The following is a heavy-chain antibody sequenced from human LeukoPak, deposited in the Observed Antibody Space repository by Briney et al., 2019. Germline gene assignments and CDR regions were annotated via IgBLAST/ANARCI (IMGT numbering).Heavy chain of an antibody. Sequence: GGSLRLSCAASGFTFSGSAMHWVRQASGKGLEWVSRIRSKANSYATAYAASVEGRFTISRDDSKNTAYLQMNSLKTEDTAVYYCTRSTTVVTLFDYWGQGTLVTVSS. CDR2: IRSKANSYAT. D-gene: IGHD4-23*01. J-gene: IGHJ4*02. V-gene: IGHV3-73*01. CDR1: GFTFSGSA. CDR3: TRSTTVVTLFDY.